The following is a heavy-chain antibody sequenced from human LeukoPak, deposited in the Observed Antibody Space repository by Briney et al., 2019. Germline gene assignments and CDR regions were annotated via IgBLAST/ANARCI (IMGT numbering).Heavy chain of an antibody. D-gene: IGHD3-10*01. CDR3: AISYHGSGSYYPFDY. CDR1: GYTFTGYY. CDR2: INPNSGGT. V-gene: IGHV1-2*02. Sequence: ASVKVSCKASGYTFTGYYMHWVRQAPGQGLEWMGWINPNSGGTNYAQKFQGRVTMTRDTSISTAYMELSRLRSDDTAVYYCAISYHGSGSYYPFDYWSQGTLVTVSS. J-gene: IGHJ4*02.